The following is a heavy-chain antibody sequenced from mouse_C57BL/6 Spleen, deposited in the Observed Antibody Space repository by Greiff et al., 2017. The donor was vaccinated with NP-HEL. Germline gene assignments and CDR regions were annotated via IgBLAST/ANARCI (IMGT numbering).Heavy chain of an antibody. CDR3: ARDGYYYFDY. J-gene: IGHJ2*01. V-gene: IGHV3-5*01. CDR2: IYYSGTI. CDR1: GISITTGNYR. Sequence: EVQLQQSGPGLVKPSQTVFLTCTVTGISITTGNYRWSWIRQFTGIKLEWIGYIYYSGTITYNPSLTSRTTITRDTPKNQFFLEMNSLTAEDTATYYCARDGYYYFDYWGQGTTLTVSS. D-gene: IGHD1-1*01.